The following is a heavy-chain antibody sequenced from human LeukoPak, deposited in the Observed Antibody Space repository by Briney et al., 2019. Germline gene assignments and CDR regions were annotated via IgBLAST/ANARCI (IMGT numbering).Heavy chain of an antibody. V-gene: IGHV1-69*13. D-gene: IGHD6-13*01. CDR3: ARERRIAAAGTFDP. J-gene: IGHJ5*02. Sequence: SVKVSCKASGGTFSSYAISWVRQAPGQGLEWMGGIIPIFGTANYAQKFQGRVTITADESTSTAYMELSSLRSEDTAVYYCARERRIAAAGTFDPWGQGTLVTVSS. CDR1: GGTFSSYA. CDR2: IIPIFGTA.